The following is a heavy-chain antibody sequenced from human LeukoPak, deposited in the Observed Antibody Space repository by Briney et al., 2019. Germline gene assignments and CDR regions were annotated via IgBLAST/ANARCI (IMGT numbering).Heavy chain of an antibody. CDR3: ARGALYCSGGSCYAGQFGY. J-gene: IGHJ4*02. CDR1: GGSISSYY. D-gene: IGHD2-15*01. CDR2: IYTSGST. Sequence: SETLSLTCTVSGGSISSYYWSWIRQPAGKGLEWIGRIYTSGSTNYNPSLKSRVTISVDTSKNQFSLKLSSVTAADTAVYYCARGALYCSGGSCYAGQFGYWGQGTLVTVSS. V-gene: IGHV4-4*07.